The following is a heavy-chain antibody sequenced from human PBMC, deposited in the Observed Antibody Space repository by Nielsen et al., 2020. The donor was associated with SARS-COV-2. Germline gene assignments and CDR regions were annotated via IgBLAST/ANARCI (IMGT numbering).Heavy chain of an antibody. J-gene: IGHJ4*02. CDR3: ARGVTTVTMRFDY. CDR1: GGSISSYY. Sequence: SETLSLTCTVSGGSISSYYWSWIRQPPGKGLEWIGYIYYSGSTNYNPSLKSRVTISVDTSKNQFSLKLSFVTAADTAVYYCARGVTTVTMRFDYWGQGTLVTVSS. V-gene: IGHV4-59*01. D-gene: IGHD4-17*01. CDR2: IYYSGST.